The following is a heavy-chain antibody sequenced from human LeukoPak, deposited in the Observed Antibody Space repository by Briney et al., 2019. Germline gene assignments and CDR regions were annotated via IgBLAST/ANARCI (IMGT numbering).Heavy chain of an antibody. CDR2: ISSSGSTI. Sequence: GGSLRLSCAASGFTFSSYEMNWVRQAPGKGLEWVSYISSSGSTIYYADSVKGRYTISRDNAKNSLYLQMNSLRAEDTAVYYCARDRTTVTTFSYDYWGQGTLVTVSS. V-gene: IGHV3-48*03. D-gene: IGHD4-11*01. CDR1: GFTFSSYE. CDR3: ARDRTTVTTFSYDY. J-gene: IGHJ4*02.